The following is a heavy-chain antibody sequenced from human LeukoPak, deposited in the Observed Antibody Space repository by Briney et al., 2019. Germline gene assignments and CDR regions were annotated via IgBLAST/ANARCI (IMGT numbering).Heavy chain of an antibody. V-gene: IGHV3-33*01. J-gene: IGHJ3*02. D-gene: IGHD1-26*01. CDR2: IWNDGSDE. Sequence: GGSLRLSCAASGFIFSKYAMHWVRQTPGKGLEWVAAIWNDGSDENYADSVKGRFTISSDNSKNTLYLQMNSLRAEDTAVYYCAFEIGRSQGAFDIWGQGAMITVSS. CDR1: GFIFSKYA. CDR3: AFEIGRSQGAFDI.